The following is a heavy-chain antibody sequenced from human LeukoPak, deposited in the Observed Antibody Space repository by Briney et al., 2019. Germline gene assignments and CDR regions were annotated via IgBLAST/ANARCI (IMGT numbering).Heavy chain of an antibody. CDR1: GGSISSSSYY. CDR3: ARARRWELLEVWFDP. V-gene: IGHV4-61*05. CDR2: IYYSGST. J-gene: IGHJ5*02. Sequence: KPSETLSLTCTVSGGSISSSSYYWGWIRQPPGKGLEWIGYIYYSGSTNYNPSLKSRVTISVDTSKNQFSLKLSSVTAADTAVYYCARARRWELLEVWFDPWGQGTLVTVSS. D-gene: IGHD1-26*01.